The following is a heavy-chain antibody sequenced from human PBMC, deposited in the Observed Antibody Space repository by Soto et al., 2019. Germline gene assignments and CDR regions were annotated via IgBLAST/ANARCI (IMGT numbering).Heavy chain of an antibody. CDR3: LGGYGTCYDY. V-gene: IGHV4-30-2*01. J-gene: IGHJ4*02. Sequence: QLQLQESGSGLVKPSQTLSLTCAVSGGSISSGGYFWSWIRQPPGKGLEWIGYIYHSGSTYYNPSLKSRVTISVDRSKNQFSLKLSSVTAADTAVYYCLGGYGTCYDYWGQGTLVTVSS. CDR1: GGSISSGGYF. D-gene: IGHD5-12*01. CDR2: IYHSGST.